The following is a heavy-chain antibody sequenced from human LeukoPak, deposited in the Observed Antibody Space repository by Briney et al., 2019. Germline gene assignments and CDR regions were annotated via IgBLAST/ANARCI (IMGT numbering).Heavy chain of an antibody. D-gene: IGHD3-10*01. Sequence: SQTLSLTCTVSGGSISSGSHYWSWIRQPAGKGLEWIGRISISGSTNYNPSLKSRVTLSIDTSKNQFSLKLSSVTAADTAVYYCAREGATTITMVRGVENAFDIWGQGTMVTVSS. CDR3: AREGATTITMVRGVENAFDI. V-gene: IGHV4-61*02. J-gene: IGHJ3*02. CDR1: GGSISSGSHY. CDR2: ISISGST.